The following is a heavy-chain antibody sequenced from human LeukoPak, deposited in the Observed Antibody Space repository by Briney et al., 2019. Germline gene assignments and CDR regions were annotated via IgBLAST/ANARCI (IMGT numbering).Heavy chain of an antibody. J-gene: IGHJ4*02. Sequence: ASVKVSCKASGVTFTSYDINWVRQAPGQGLEWMGWISGYNGNTNYAQRLLGRVTMTTDTSTSTAYMELRSLRSDDTAVYYCARVPTTAFDYWGQGTLVTVSP. D-gene: IGHD2-21*02. CDR1: GVTFTSYD. CDR2: ISGYNGNT. CDR3: ARVPTTAFDY. V-gene: IGHV1-18*01.